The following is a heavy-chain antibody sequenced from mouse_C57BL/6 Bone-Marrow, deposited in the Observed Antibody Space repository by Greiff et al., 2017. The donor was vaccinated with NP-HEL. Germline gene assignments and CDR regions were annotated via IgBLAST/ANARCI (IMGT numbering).Heavy chain of an antibody. V-gene: IGHV3-6*01. CDR1: GYSIPSGYY. Sequence: EVKLEESGPGLVKPSQSLSLTCSVTGYSIPSGYYWNWIRQFPGNKLEWMGYISYDGSNNYNPSLKNRIYITRDTSKNQFFLKLNSVTTEDTATYYCASLMYYYGSSYRYFDVWGTGTTVTVSS. CDR3: ASLMYYYGSSYRYFDV. D-gene: IGHD1-1*01. J-gene: IGHJ1*03. CDR2: ISYDGSN.